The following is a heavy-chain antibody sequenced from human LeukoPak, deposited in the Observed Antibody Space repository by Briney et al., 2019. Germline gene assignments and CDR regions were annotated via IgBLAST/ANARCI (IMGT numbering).Heavy chain of an antibody. D-gene: IGHD4-17*01. J-gene: IGHJ4*02. V-gene: IGHV4-59*08. CDR2: IYYSGST. CDR3: ARRDYGDYVIH. Sequence: PSETLSLTCTVSGGSISGYYWSWIRQPPGKGLEWIGYIYYSGSTNYNPSLKSRVTISVDTSKNQFSLKLSSVTAADTAVYYCARRDYGDYVIHWGQGTLVTVSS. CDR1: GGSISGYY.